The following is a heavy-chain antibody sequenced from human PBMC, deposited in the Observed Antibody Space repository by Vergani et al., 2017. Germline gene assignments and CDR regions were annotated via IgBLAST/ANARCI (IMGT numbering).Heavy chain of an antibody. CDR1: GYTFTSYD. CDR3: ARPDSGYSGYDISS. CDR2: MNPNSGNP. Sequence: QVQLVQSGAAVKKPGASVKVSCTASGYTFTSYDINWVRQATGQGLEWMGWMNPNSGNPGYAQKFQGRVPMTRNTSISTAYMELSSLRSEDTAVYYCARPDSGYSGYDISSWGQGTLVTVSS. V-gene: IGHV1-8*02. J-gene: IGHJ5*02. D-gene: IGHD5-12*01.